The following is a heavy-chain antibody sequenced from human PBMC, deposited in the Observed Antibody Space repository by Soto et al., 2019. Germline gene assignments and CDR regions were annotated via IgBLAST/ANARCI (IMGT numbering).Heavy chain of an antibody. Sequence: GESLKISCKGSGYSFTSYWIGWVRQMPGKGLEWMGIIYPGDSDTRYSPSFQGQVTISADKSISTAYLQWSSLKASDTAMYYCARSLGPGCSSTSCVVPGIDYWGQGTLVTVSS. CDR3: ARSLGPGCSSTSCVVPGIDY. D-gene: IGHD2-2*01. CDR2: IYPGDSDT. J-gene: IGHJ4*02. CDR1: GYSFTSYW. V-gene: IGHV5-51*01.